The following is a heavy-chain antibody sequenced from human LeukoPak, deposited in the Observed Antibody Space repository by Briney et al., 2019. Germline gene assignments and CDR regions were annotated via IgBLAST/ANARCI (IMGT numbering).Heavy chain of an antibody. CDR3: ARAPSEIGGYYPEYFRH. CDR1: GFTFSNYW. CDR2: IKSDGRT. D-gene: IGHD3-22*01. J-gene: IGHJ1*01. Sequence: PGGSLRLSCAAAGFTFSNYWMHWVRQAPGKGLVWVSRIKSDGRTNYADSVKGRFTISRDNAKNTVSLQMSSLRAEDTGVYYCARAPSEIGGYYPEYFRHWGQGTPVTVSS. V-gene: IGHV3-74*01.